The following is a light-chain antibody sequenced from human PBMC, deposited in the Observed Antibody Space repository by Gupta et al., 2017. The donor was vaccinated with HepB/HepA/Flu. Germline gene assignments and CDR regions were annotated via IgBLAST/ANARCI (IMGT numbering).Light chain of an antibody. CDR3: LLSYSGARIWV. Sequence: QAVVTQAPSLTVSPGGTAPLTSGPTTGAVTSGHYPYWFQQKPGPAPREPIYDTSNKHSWAPARFSGSLLGGKAALTLSGAQPEDEAEYYCLLSYSGARIWVFGGGTKLTVL. V-gene: IGLV7-46*01. CDR2: DTS. CDR1: TGAVTSGHY. J-gene: IGLJ3*02.